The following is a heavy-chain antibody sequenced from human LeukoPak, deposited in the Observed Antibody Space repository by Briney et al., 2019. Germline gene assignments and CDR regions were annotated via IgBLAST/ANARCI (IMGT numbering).Heavy chain of an antibody. CDR1: GGSISSYY. CDR2: IYYSGGT. Sequence: SETLSLTCTVSGGSISSYYWSWIRQPPGKGLEWIGYIYYSGGTNYNPSLKSRVTISVDTSKNQFSLKLSSVTAADTAVYYCARQYSSSWYYFDYWGQGTLVTVSS. J-gene: IGHJ4*02. CDR3: ARQYSSSWYYFDY. D-gene: IGHD6-13*01. V-gene: IGHV4-59*08.